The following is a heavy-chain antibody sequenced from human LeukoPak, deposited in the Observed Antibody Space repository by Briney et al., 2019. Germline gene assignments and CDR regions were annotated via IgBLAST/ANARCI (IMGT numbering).Heavy chain of an antibody. J-gene: IGHJ4*02. V-gene: IGHV1-24*01. Sequence: ASVKVSCKVSGYTLTELSMHWVRQAPGKGIEWMGGFDPEDGETIYAQKFQGRVTMTEDTSTDTAYMELSSLRSEDTAVYYCATAGYYYDSSGLIDYWGQGTLVTVSS. CDR2: FDPEDGET. CDR3: ATAGYYYDSSGLIDY. CDR1: GYTLTELS. D-gene: IGHD3-22*01.